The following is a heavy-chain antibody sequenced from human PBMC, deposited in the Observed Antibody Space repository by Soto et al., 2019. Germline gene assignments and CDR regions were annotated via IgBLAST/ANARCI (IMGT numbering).Heavy chain of an antibody. J-gene: IGHJ4*02. D-gene: IGHD3-10*01. V-gene: IGHV1-24*01. CDR3: ATDRSYYGSGSYSYFDY. CDR2: FDPEDGET. Sequence: ASVKVPCKVSGYNLTELSMHWVRQAPGKGLEWMGGFDPEDGETIYAQKFQGRVTMTEDTSTDTAYMELSSLRSEDTAVYYCATDRSYYGSGSYSYFDYWGQGTLVTVSS. CDR1: GYNLTELS.